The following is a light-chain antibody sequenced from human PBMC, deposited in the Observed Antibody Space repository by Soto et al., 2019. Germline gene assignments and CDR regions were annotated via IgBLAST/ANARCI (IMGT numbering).Light chain of an antibody. J-gene: IGLJ2*01. CDR3: LSFDSSLSVV. Sequence: QSVLTQPPSVSGAPVQRVTISCTGSSSNIGAGYDVHWYQQLPGRAPKLLIYGNTNRPSGVPDRFSGSKSGTSASLAITGLQAEDEADYYCLSFDSSLSVVFGGGTKVTVL. CDR1: SSNIGAGYD. CDR2: GNT. V-gene: IGLV1-40*01.